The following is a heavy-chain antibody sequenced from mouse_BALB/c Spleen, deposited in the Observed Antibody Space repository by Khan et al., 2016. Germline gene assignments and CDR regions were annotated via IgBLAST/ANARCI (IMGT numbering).Heavy chain of an antibody. Sequence: VQLKQSGAELVKPGASVKLSCTASDFNIKDTYMHWVKQRPEQGLEWIGRIDPANGNTKYDPKFQGKATITADTSSNTAYLQLSSLTSEVTAVYYCARWDWYFDVWGAGTTVTVSS. V-gene: IGHV14-3*02. CDR2: IDPANGNT. CDR3: ARWDWYFDV. J-gene: IGHJ1*01. CDR1: DFNIKDTY.